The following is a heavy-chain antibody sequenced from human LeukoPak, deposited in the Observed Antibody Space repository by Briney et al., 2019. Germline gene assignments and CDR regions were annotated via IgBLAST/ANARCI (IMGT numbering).Heavy chain of an antibody. V-gene: IGHV3-23*01. CDR2: ISGSGANT. D-gene: IGHD2-15*01. J-gene: IGHJ4*02. Sequence: GGSLRLSCAASGFTFSSYAMSWVRQAPGKGLEWVSAISGSGANTYYADSVKGRFTISRDNSKNTLYLQLNSLRAEDTAVYYCAKDRCSSGNCYPHRFDYWGQGTLVTVSS. CDR1: GFTFSSYA. CDR3: AKDRCSSGNCYPHRFDY.